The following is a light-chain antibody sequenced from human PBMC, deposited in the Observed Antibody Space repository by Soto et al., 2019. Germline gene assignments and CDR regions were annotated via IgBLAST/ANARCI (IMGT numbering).Light chain of an antibody. J-gene: IGLJ2*01. CDR2: DVG. V-gene: IGLV2-14*01. Sequence: QSALTQPASVSGSPGQSITISCTGSSSDVGGYDYVSWFQQHPGKAPKLIIYDVGNRPSGISNRFSGSKSGNTASLTISGLQAEDEADYYCSLYTGGSTVVFGGGTKLTVL. CDR1: SSDVGGYDY. CDR3: SLYTGGSTVV.